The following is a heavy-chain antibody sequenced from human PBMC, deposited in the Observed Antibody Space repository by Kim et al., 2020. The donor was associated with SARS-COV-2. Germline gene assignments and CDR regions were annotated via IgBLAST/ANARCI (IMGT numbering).Heavy chain of an antibody. J-gene: IGHJ4*02. V-gene: IGHV4-39*01. CDR1: GGSISSSSYY. CDR2: IYYSGST. CDR3: ARQLLSKRVQLDFDY. D-gene: IGHD1-1*01. Sequence: SETLSLTCTVSGGSISSSSYYWGWIRQPPGKGLEWIGSIYYSGSTYYNPSLKSRVTISVDTSKNQFSLKLSSVTAADTAVYYCARQLLSKRVQLDFDYWGQGTLVTVSS.